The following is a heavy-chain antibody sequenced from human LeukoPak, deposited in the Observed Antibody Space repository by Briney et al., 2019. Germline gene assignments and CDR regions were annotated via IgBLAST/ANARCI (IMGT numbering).Heavy chain of an antibody. CDR3: ARGRGVPAAADY. CDR2: ISYDGSNK. V-gene: IGHV3-30*04. J-gene: IGHJ4*02. D-gene: IGHD2-2*01. Sequence: PGGSLRLSCAASGFTFSSYAMHWVRQAPGKGLEWGAVISYDGSNKYYADSVKGRFTISRDNSKNTLYLQMNSLRAEDTAVYYCARGRGVPAAADYWGQGTLATVSS. CDR1: GFTFSSYA.